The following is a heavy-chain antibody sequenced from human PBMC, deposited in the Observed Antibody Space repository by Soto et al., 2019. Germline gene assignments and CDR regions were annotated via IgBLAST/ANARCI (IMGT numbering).Heavy chain of an antibody. V-gene: IGHV4-31*03. CDR3: ATNGPVVVVAATLNPPAY. J-gene: IGHJ4*02. CDR1: GGSISSGGYY. Sequence: PSETLSLTCTVSGGSISSGGYYWSWIRQHPGKGLEWIGYIYYSGSTYYNPSLKSRVTISVDTSKNQFSLKLSSVTAADTAVYYCATNGPVVVVAATLNPPAYWGQGTLVTVSS. CDR2: IYYSGST. D-gene: IGHD2-15*01.